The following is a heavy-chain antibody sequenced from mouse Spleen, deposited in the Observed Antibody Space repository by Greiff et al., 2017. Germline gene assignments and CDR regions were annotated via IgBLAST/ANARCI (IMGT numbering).Heavy chain of an antibody. CDR2: ISSGGSYT. J-gene: IGHJ4*01. CDR3: ARHRDYGYDLAYYAMDY. V-gene: IGHV5-9-1*01. CDR1: GFTFSSYA. Sequence: EVMLVESGGGLVKPGGSLKLSCAASGFTFSSYAMSWVRQTPEKRLEWVATISSGGSYTYYPDSVKGRFTISRDNAKNTLYLQMSSLRSEDTAMYYCARHRDYGYDLAYYAMDYWGQGTSVTVSS. D-gene: IGHD1-2*01.